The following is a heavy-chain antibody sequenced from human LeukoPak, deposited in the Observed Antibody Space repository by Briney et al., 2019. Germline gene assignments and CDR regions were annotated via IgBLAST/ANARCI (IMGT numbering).Heavy chain of an antibody. Sequence: SETLSLTCAVYGGSFSGYYWSWIRQPPGRGLEWIGEINHSGSTNYNPSLKSRVTISVDTSKNQFSLKLSSVPAADTAVYYCARDIRGYSYGSFDYWGQGTLVTISS. J-gene: IGHJ4*02. V-gene: IGHV4-34*01. D-gene: IGHD5-18*01. CDR3: ARDIRGYSYGSFDY. CDR1: GGSFSGYY. CDR2: INHSGST.